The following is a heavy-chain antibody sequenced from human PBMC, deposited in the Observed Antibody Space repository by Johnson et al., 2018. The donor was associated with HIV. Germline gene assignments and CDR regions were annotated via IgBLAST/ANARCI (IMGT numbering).Heavy chain of an antibody. CDR3: ARLEDRGRGAFDI. V-gene: IGHV3-13*01. D-gene: IGHD3-10*01. CDR2: IGTAGDT. Sequence: VQLVESGGGLVQPGGSLRLSCAASGFTFSSYDMHWVRQATGKGLEWVSAIGTAGDTYYPGSVKGRFTISRENAKNSLYLKMNSLRAGDTALYYCARLEDRGRGAFDIWGQGTMVTVSS. CDR1: GFTFSSYD. J-gene: IGHJ3*02.